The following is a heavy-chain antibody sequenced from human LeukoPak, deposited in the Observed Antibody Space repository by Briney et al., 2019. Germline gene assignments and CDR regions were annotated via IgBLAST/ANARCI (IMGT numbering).Heavy chain of an antibody. Sequence: SETLSLTCTVSGYSISSGYYWGWIRQPPGKGLEWIGYIYYSGSTNYNPSLKSRVTISVDTSKNQFSLKLSSVTAADTAVYYCARLITYDSSGYYYYFDYWGQGTPVTVSS. CDR1: GYSISSGYY. J-gene: IGHJ4*02. D-gene: IGHD3-22*01. V-gene: IGHV4-38-2*02. CDR3: ARLITYDSSGYYYYFDY. CDR2: IYYSGST.